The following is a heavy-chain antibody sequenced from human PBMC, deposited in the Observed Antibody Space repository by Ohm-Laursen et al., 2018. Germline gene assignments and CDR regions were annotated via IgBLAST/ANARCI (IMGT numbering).Heavy chain of an antibody. CDR1: GFTFSGYA. Sequence: SLRLSCAASGFTFSGYAMSWVRQAPGKGLEWVSVATGSGRYTYYRDSVKGRFTISRDNSKNTLYLQMSSLRAEDTAVYYCAKVLVTVTATPNWFDPWGQGTLVTVSS. J-gene: IGHJ5*02. CDR3: AKVLVTVTATPNWFDP. V-gene: IGHV3-23*01. D-gene: IGHD4-17*01. CDR2: ATGSGRYT.